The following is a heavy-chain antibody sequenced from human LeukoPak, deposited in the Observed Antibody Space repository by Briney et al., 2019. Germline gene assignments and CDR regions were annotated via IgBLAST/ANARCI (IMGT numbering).Heavy chain of an antibody. V-gene: IGHV3-21*01. CDR1: GFTVSSNS. CDR2: ITSSSSYI. CDR3: ARDPYSGNYGDYYYYYMDV. D-gene: IGHD1-26*01. Sequence: GGSLRLSCTVSGFTVSSNSMSWVRQAPGKGLEWVSSITSSSSYIYYADSVKGRFTISRDNAKSSLYLQMNSLRDEDTAVYYCARDPYSGNYGDYYYYYMDVWGKGTTVTISS. J-gene: IGHJ6*03.